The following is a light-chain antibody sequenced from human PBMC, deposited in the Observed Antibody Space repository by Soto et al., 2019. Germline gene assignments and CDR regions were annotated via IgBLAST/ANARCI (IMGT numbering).Light chain of an antibody. CDR3: QHYDDLPFT. CDR2: DAS. J-gene: IGKJ3*01. CDR1: QHISNY. Sequence: DLQMTQSPSSLSASIGDRVTITCQASQHISNYLNWYQQKPGKAPKLLVHDASNLKTGVPSRFSGSGSGTGFTLTISSLQPEDVGTYYCQHYDDLPFTFGPGTKVDIK. V-gene: IGKV1-33*01.